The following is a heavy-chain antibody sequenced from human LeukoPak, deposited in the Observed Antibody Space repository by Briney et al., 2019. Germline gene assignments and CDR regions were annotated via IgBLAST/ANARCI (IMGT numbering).Heavy chain of an antibody. V-gene: IGHV3-21*04. CDR2: ISSSSSYI. CDR1: GFTFSYYS. D-gene: IGHD5-24*01. J-gene: IGHJ4*02. Sequence: GGSLRLSCAASGFTFSYYSMNWVRQAPGKGLEWVSSISSSSSYIYYADSVKGRFTISRDNAKNSLYLQINSLRAEDTAVYYCAKSGGYNPSYFDYWGQGTLVTVSS. CDR3: AKSGGYNPSYFDY.